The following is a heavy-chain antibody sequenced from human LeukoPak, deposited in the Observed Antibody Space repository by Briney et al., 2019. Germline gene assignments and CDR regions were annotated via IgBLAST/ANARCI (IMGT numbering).Heavy chain of an antibody. CDR2: FHTSGST. CDR1: GGSISSYY. V-gene: IGHV4-4*07. CDR3: ARGLRGYSYRYYYYYMDV. D-gene: IGHD5-18*01. Sequence: SETLSLTCTVSGGSISSYYWSWIRQPAGKGLEWIGRFHTSGSTNYNPSLKSRVTISVDTSKNQFSLKLSSVTAADTAVYYCARGLRGYSYRYYYYYMDVWGKGTTVTVSS. J-gene: IGHJ6*03.